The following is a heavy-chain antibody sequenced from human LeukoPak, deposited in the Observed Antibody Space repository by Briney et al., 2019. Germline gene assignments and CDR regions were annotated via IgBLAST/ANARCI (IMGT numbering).Heavy chain of an antibody. CDR2: VYYNGNT. Sequence: SEILSLTCAVSGGSMDTYYWTWIRQPPGRGLEWIGNVYYNGNTNYNPSLKRRVTISVDTSKNQFSLRLSSVTAADTALYYCARVVVGATNFYYGMDVWGQGTTVTVSS. CDR1: GGSMDTYY. J-gene: IGHJ6*02. D-gene: IGHD1-26*01. V-gene: IGHV4-59*08. CDR3: ARVVVGATNFYYGMDV.